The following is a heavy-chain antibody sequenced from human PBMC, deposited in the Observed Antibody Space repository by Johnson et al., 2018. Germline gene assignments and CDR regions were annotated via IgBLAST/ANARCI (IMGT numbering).Heavy chain of an antibody. CDR3: TTLTPDCGGGSCYSDYYYMDV. CDR1: GFTFSNAW. Sequence: EVQLGETGGGLVKPGGSLRLSCAASGFTFSNAWMNWVRQAPGKGLEWVGRIKSKTDGGTTDYASPGKGRFTISRDDSKNTLYLQRNSLKPEDTAVYYCTTLTPDCGGGSCYSDYYYMDVWGKGTTVTVSS. D-gene: IGHD2-15*01. V-gene: IGHV3-15*07. J-gene: IGHJ6*03. CDR2: IKSKTDGGTT.